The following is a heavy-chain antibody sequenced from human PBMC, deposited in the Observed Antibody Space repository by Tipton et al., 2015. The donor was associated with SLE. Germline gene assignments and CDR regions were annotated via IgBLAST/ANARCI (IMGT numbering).Heavy chain of an antibody. CDR3: ARHGASFGVVIKGWFDP. D-gene: IGHD3-3*01. Sequence: TLSLTCTVSGGSISSSSYYWGWIRQPPGKGLEWIGSIYYSGSTYYNPSLKGRVTISVDTPKNQFSLKLSSVTAADTAVYYCARHGASFGVVIKGWFDPWGQGTLVTVSS. CDR2: IYYSGST. J-gene: IGHJ5*02. V-gene: IGHV4-39*01. CDR1: GGSISSSSYY.